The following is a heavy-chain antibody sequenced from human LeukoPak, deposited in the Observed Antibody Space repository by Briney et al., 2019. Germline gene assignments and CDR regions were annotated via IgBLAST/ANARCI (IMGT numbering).Heavy chain of an antibody. CDR1: GGSISSGGYF. CDR2: INHSGST. D-gene: IGHD5-24*01. Sequence: PSQTLSLTCAVSGGSISSGGYFWSWIRQPPGKGLEWIGEINHSGSTNCNPSLKSRVTISVDTSKNQFSLNLSSVTAADTAVYYCARVRRRDGYYYAFDIWGQGTMVTVSS. V-gene: IGHV4-30-2*01. J-gene: IGHJ3*02. CDR3: ARVRRRDGYYYAFDI.